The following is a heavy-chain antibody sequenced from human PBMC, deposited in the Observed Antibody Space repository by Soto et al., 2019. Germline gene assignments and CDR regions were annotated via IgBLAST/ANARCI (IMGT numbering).Heavy chain of an antibody. D-gene: IGHD2-2*01. CDR3: AGGYCSSTSCYAFDI. CDR1: GFTFSSYA. CDR2: ISYDGSNK. J-gene: IGHJ3*02. V-gene: IGHV3-30-3*01. Sequence: QVQLVESGGGVVQPGRSLRLSCAASGFTFSSYAMHWVRQAPGKGLEWVAVISYDGSNKYYADSVKGRFTISRDNSKNTLYLQMNSLRAEDTAVYYCAGGYCSSTSCYAFDIWGQGTMVTVSS.